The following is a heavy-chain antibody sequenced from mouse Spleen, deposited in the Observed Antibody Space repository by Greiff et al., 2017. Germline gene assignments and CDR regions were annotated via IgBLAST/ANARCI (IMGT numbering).Heavy chain of an antibody. J-gene: IGHJ1*01. CDR1: GFSLTSYA. Sequence: VKLMESGPGLVAPSQSLSITCTVSGFSLTSYAISWVRQPPGKGLEWLGVIWTGGGTNYNSALKSRLSISKDNSKSQVFLKMNSLQTDDTARYYCARNNGVTRTSYWYFDVWGAGTTVTVSS. V-gene: IGHV2-9-1*01. CDR2: IWTGGGT. CDR3: ARNNGVTRTSYWYFDV. D-gene: IGHD4-1*01.